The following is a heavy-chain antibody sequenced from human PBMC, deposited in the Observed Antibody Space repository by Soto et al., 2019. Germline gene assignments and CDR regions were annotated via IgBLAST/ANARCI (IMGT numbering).Heavy chain of an antibody. CDR3: ARALWFGELSLYNWFDP. V-gene: IGHV4-4*02. D-gene: IGHD3-10*01. J-gene: IGHJ5*02. CDR2: IYHSGST. CDR1: GGSISSSNW. Sequence: SETLSLTCAVSGGSISSSNWWSWVRQPPGKGLEWIGEIYHSGSTNYNPSLKSRVTISVDKSKNQFSLKLSSVTAADTAVYYCARALWFGELSLYNWFDPWGQGTLVTVSS.